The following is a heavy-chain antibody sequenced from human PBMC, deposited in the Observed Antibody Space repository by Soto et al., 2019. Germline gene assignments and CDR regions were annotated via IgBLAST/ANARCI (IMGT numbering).Heavy chain of an antibody. CDR2: ISGGGGST. V-gene: IGHV3-23*01. J-gene: IGHJ4*02. D-gene: IGHD3-9*01. CDR3: AKTESFNGYYNAFDY. Sequence: PGGSLRLSCEASGFSFAGYAVTWVRQAPGKGLEWVSSISGGGGSTYYPDSVKGRFTISRDNSKNTVHLQMNSLRAEDTAVYYCAKTESFNGYYNAFDYWGRGTQVTVSS. CDR1: GFSFAGYA.